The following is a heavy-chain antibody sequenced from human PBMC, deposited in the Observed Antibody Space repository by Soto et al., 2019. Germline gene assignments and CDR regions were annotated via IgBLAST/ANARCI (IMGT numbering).Heavy chain of an antibody. CDR2: ISGNKMTT. CDR1: GVSFSDYG. D-gene: IGHD2-15*01. V-gene: IGHV3-23*01. CDR3: AKRRLHTITSLSDY. J-gene: IGHJ1*01. Sequence: EIQLLESGGGLARPGGSLRLSCVASGVSFSDYGMSWVSQSPQKTLECVASISGNKMTTFYPDSVKGRFFISRDNSDNKLHLQMNSRRDDDTDIYYCAKRRLHTITSLSDYWGQGVQVTVSS.